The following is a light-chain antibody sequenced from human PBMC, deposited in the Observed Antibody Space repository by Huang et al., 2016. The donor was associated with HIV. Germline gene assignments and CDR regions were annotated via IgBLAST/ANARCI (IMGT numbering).Light chain of an antibody. Sequence: DIQMTQSPPSLSASVGDRVTFTCLANQNITKSLNWYQQKPGKAPKLLIYPASTLESGVPSRFSGGGSGSRFTLNITNLQPEDFATYYCQQSFSVPRTFG. CDR3: QQSFSVPRT. CDR1: QNITKS. CDR2: PAS. J-gene: IGKJ1*01. V-gene: IGKV1-39*01.